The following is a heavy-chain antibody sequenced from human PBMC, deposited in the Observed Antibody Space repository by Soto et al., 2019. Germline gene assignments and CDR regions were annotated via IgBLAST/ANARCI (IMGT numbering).Heavy chain of an antibody. CDR3: ARGYDVNSELDY. CDR1: GGTFRGYA. Sequence: QVQLVQSGAEVKKPGSSVKVSCQASGGTFRGYAISWVRQAPGQGLEWLGGILPTSVTPNYAQKFQGGVTLTADESTNTAYMEVRSLRSVDTAVYYCARGYDVNSELDYWGQGTLVTVSS. V-gene: IGHV1-69*01. J-gene: IGHJ4*02. D-gene: IGHD3-22*01. CDR2: ILPTSVTP.